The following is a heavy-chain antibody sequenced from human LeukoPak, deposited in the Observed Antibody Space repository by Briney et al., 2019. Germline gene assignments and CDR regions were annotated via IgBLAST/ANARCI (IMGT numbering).Heavy chain of an antibody. D-gene: IGHD2-15*01. CDR2: ISSNGGNT. J-gene: IGHJ4*02. CDR3: ARDCSGGSYYLDY. Sequence: GGSLRLSCSASGFTFSSYAMHWVRQAPGKGLEYVSAISSNGGNTYYADSVKGRFTISRDDAKNSLFLQMNSLRDEDTAVYYCARDCSGGSYYLDYWGQGTLVTVSS. V-gene: IGHV3-64*04. CDR1: GFTFSSYA.